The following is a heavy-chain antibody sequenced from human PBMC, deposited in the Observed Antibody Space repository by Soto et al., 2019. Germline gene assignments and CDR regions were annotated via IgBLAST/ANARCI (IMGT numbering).Heavy chain of an antibody. CDR3: ASGRVYYDSSGYPLYYFDN. J-gene: IGHJ4*02. CDR2: IYYSGST. D-gene: IGHD3-22*01. CDR1: GGSISSGGYC. Sequence: SETLSLTCTVSGGSISSGGYCWSWIRQHPGKGLEWIGYIYYSGSTYYNPSLKSRATISVDTSKNQFSLNLNSVTAADTAVYYCASGRVYYDSSGYPLYYFDNWGQGTLVTVSS. V-gene: IGHV4-31*03.